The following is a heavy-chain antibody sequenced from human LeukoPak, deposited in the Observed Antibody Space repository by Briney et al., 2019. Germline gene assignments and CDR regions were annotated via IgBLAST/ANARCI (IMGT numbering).Heavy chain of an antibody. CDR2: INPNSGGT. J-gene: IGHJ4*02. D-gene: IGHD2-8*01. CDR3: AKGSLSLMGVFDY. V-gene: IGHV1-2*02. Sequence: ASVKVSCKASGYTFTGYYMHWVRQAPGQGLEWMGWINPNSGGTNYAQKFQGRVTMTRDTSISTAYMELSRLRSDDTAVYYCAKGSLSLMGVFDYWGQGTLVTVSS. CDR1: GYTFTGYY.